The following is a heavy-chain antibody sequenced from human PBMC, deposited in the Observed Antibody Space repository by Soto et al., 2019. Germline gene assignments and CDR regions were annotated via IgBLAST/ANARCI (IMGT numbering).Heavy chain of an antibody. CDR2: IYYSGST. V-gene: IGHV4-31*01. J-gene: IGHJ5*02. D-gene: IGHD2-2*01. CDR3: ARVGRVPAAMGVNWFDP. CDR1: GGSISSGGYY. Sequence: QVQLQESGPGLVKPSQTLSLTCTVSGGSISSGGYYWSWIRQHPGKGLEWIGYIYYSGSTYYNPSLKSLVTISVDTSKHQFSLKLSAVTAADTAVYDCARVGRVPAAMGVNWFDPGGQGTLVTDSS.